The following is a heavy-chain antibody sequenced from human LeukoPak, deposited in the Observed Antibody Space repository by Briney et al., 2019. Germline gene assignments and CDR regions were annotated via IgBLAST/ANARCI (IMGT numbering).Heavy chain of an antibody. J-gene: IGHJ6*03. CDR1: GYSFTSYW. Sequence: GESLKISCKGSGYSFTSYWIGWVRQMPGKGLEWMGIIYPGDSDTRYSPSFQGQVTISADKSISTAYLQWSSLKASDTAMYYCARRTVVVVAHYYYYYYMDVWGKGTTVTVSS. CDR3: ARRTVVVVAHYYYYYYMDV. CDR2: IYPGDSDT. D-gene: IGHD2-15*01. V-gene: IGHV5-51*01.